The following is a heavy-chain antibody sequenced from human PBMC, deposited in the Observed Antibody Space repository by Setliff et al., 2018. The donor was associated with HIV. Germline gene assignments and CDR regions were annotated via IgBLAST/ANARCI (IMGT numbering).Heavy chain of an antibody. V-gene: IGHV4-34*01. CDR1: GGSFSGYD. D-gene: IGHD3-22*01. J-gene: IGHJ2*01. Sequence: PSETLSLTCAVYGGSFSGYDWSWIRQPPGKGLEWIGEINHSGSTNYNPSLKSRVTISVDTSKNQFSLKLYSVTAADTAVYYCAKYTFYDDTSGYFARRYFDLWGRGTLVTVSS. CDR2: INHSGST. CDR3: AKYTFYDDTSGYFARRYFDL.